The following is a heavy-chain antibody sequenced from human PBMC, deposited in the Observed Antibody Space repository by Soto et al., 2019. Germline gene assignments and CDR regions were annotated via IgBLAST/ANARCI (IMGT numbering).Heavy chain of an antibody. CDR3: ARRRSSSWYGGNWFDP. D-gene: IGHD6-13*01. CDR2: IYYSGST. CDR1: GGSISSSSYY. V-gene: IGHV4-39*01. J-gene: IGHJ5*02. Sequence: QLQLQESGPGLVKPSETLSLTCTVSGGSISSSSYYWGWIRQPPGKGLEWIGSIYYSGSTYYNPSLKSRVTISVDTSKNQFSLKLSSVTAADTAVYYCARRRSSSWYGGNWFDPWGQGTLVTVSS.